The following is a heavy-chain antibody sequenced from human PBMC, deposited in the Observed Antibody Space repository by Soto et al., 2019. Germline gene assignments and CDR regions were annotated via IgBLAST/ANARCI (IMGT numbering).Heavy chain of an antibody. CDR3: ARDPGSGWSAGIDY. J-gene: IGHJ4*02. Sequence: QVQLVQSGAEVKKPGASVKVSCKASGYSFDGYGMHWVRQAPGQRPEWMGWINTGNGDTKYPQKFQGRVTLTRDTFAITAYMELNTLKSEDTAVYYCARDPGSGWSAGIDYWGQGSLVTVSS. D-gene: IGHD6-19*01. CDR2: INTGNGDT. V-gene: IGHV1-3*04. CDR1: GYSFDGYG.